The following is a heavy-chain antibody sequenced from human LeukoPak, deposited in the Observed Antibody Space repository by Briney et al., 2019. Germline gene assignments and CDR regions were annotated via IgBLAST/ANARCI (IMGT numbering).Heavy chain of an antibody. CDR1: GYTFTSYA. J-gene: IGHJ2*01. Sequence: ASVKVSCKASGYTFTSYAMHWVRQAPGQRLEWMGWINACNGNTKYSQKFQGRVTITRDTSASTAYMELSSLRSEDTAVYYCARLRAGYCSSTSCPYWYFDLWGRGTLVTVSS. V-gene: IGHV1-3*01. D-gene: IGHD2-2*01. CDR2: INACNGNT. CDR3: ARLRAGYCSSTSCPYWYFDL.